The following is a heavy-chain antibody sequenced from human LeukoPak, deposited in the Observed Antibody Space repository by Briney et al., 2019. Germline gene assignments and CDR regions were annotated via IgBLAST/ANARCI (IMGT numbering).Heavy chain of an antibody. V-gene: IGHV4-4*07. CDR2: IYTSGST. CDR1: GGSISSYY. Sequence: SETLSLTCTVSGGSISSYYWSWIRQPAGKGLEWIGRIYTSGSTNYNPSLKSRVTMSVDTSKNQFSLKLNSVTAADTAVYYCARGITMVRGVMFDYWGQGTLVTVSS. D-gene: IGHD3-10*01. J-gene: IGHJ4*02. CDR3: ARGITMVRGVMFDY.